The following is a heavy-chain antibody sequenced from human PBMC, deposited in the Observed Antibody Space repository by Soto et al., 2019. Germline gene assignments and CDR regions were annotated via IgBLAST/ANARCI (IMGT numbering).Heavy chain of an antibody. V-gene: IGHV3-30*18. Sequence: QVQLAESGGGVGQPGRSLRLSCVASGFTFTTYSIHWLRQAPGKGLEWVSVVSWDGKVKYYADSVKGRFTASRDNFKNTAFLEMNSLTTEDTSVYYCAKEDSNDNWYFDFWGRGTRVTVSS. CDR2: VSWDGKVK. J-gene: IGHJ2*01. CDR3: AKEDSNDNWYFDF. D-gene: IGHD3-22*01. CDR1: GFTFTTYS.